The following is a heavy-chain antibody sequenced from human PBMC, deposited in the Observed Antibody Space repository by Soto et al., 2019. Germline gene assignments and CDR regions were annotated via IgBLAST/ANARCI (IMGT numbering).Heavy chain of an antibody. CDR1: GGSIISSNFY. J-gene: IGHJ5*02. Sequence: QLQESGPGLVKPSETLSLTCTVSGGSIISSNFYWGWIRQPPGKGLEWIGSVEYGGSTYDNPFLKSRVTFSADTSKNQFSLKLTSVTAADTAVYYCARHVRGAVTMNWFDPWGHGTLVTVSS. CDR2: VEYGGST. D-gene: IGHD3-10*02. CDR3: ARHVRGAVTMNWFDP. V-gene: IGHV4-39*01.